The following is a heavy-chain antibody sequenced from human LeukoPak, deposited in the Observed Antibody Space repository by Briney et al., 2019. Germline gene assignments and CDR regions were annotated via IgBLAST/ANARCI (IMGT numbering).Heavy chain of an antibody. CDR3: ATLLIVVVPAATGRVDILPPYYFDY. Sequence: ASVKVSCKVSGYTLTELSMHWVRQAPGKGLEWMGGFDPEDGETIYAQKFQGRVTMTEDTSTDTAYMELSSLRSEDTAVYYCATLLIVVVPAATGRVDILPPYYFDYWGQGTLVTVSS. J-gene: IGHJ4*02. CDR1: GYTLTELS. D-gene: IGHD2-2*01. CDR2: FDPEDGET. V-gene: IGHV1-24*01.